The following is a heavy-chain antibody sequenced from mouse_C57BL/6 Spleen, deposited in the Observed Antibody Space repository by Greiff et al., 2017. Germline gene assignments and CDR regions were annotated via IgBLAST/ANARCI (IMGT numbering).Heavy chain of an antibody. J-gene: IGHJ2*02. D-gene: IGHD1-1*01. CDR1: GYTFTSYW. Sequence: QVQLQQPGAELVKPGASVKVSCKASGYTFTSYWMHWVKQRPGQGLEWIGRIHPSDSDTNYNQKFKGKATLTVDKSSSTASIQLSSLTSEDSAVYSCACTTEVARSGVGFDYWGQGTSLTVSS. V-gene: IGHV1-74*01. CDR3: ACTTEVARSGVGFDY. CDR2: IHPSDSDT.